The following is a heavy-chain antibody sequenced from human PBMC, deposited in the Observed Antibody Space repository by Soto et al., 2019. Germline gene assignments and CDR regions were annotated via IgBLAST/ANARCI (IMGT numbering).Heavy chain of an antibody. Sequence: SVKVSCKASGGTFGNSAISWVRQDPGQGLEWMGGIIPVFGTVNDAQKFEGRVTITADESTSTVFMEMSRLTSEDTAVYYCAKVMAAAGYDSWGQGTLVTVSS. J-gene: IGHJ4*02. CDR2: IIPVFGTV. V-gene: IGHV1-69*13. D-gene: IGHD3-16*01. CDR3: AKVMAAAGYDS. CDR1: GGTFGNSA.